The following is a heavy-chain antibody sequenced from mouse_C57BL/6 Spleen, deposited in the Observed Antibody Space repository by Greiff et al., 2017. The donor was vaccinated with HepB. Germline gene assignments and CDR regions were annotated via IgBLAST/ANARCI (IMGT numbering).Heavy chain of an antibody. D-gene: IGHD2-4*01. CDR1: GYSITSGYY. CDR2: ISYDGSN. V-gene: IGHV3-6*01. J-gene: IGHJ4*01. CDR3: ASYDYDEYYYAMDY. Sequence: EVHLVESGPGLVKPSQSLSLTCSVTGYSITSGYYWNWIRQFPGNKLEWMGYISYDGSNNYNPSLKNRISITRDTTKNQFFLKLNSVTTEDTATYYCASYDYDEYYYAMDYWGQGTSVTVSS.